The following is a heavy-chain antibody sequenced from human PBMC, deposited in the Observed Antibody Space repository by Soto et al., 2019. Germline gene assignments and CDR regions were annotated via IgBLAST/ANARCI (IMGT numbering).Heavy chain of an antibody. CDR1: GGSFSGYY. D-gene: IGHD4-17*01. Sequence: QVQLQQWGAGLLKPSETLSLTCAVYGGSFSGYYWSWIRQPPGKGLEWIGEINHSGSTNYNPSLKSRVIISVDTSKNQFSLKLSSVTAADTAVYYCARDRCSMTTDKFCFDYWGQGTLVTVSS. CDR3: ARDRCSMTTDKFCFDY. CDR2: INHSGST. V-gene: IGHV4-34*01. J-gene: IGHJ4*02.